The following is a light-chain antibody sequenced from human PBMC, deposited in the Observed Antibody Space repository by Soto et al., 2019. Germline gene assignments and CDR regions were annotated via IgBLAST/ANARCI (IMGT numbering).Light chain of an antibody. Sequence: QSALTQPPSASGSPGQSVTISCTGTISDVGGYNYVSWYQHHPGKAPKLIIYEVYKRPSGVPDRFSGSKSGNTAALTVSGLQAEDEADHYCSSYVGTNRYVFGTGTKLTVL. CDR2: EVY. CDR3: SSYVGTNRYV. V-gene: IGLV2-8*01. CDR1: ISDVGGYNY. J-gene: IGLJ1*01.